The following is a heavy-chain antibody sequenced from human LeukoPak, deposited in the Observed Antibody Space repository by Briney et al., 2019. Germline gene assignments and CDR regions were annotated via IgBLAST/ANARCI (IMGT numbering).Heavy chain of an antibody. J-gene: IGHJ4*02. CDR3: ARAEGYGGELDS. CDR1: GFTFSDYY. CDR2: IPYDGSNK. D-gene: IGHD4-23*01. V-gene: IGHV3-30*13. Sequence: GGSLRLSCAASGFTFSDYYMNWIRQAPGKGLEWVAVIPYDGSNKYYADSVKGRFTISRENSKNRLYLQMNSLRAEDTAVYYCARAEGYGGELDSWGQGTLVTVSS.